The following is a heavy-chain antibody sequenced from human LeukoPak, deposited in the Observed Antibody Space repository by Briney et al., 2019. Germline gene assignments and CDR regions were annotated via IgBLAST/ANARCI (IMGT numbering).Heavy chain of an antibody. Sequence: PSQTLSLTCTVSGGSISSGDYYWSWIRQPPGKGPEWIGYIYYSGSTYYNPSLKSRVTISVDTSKNQFSLKLSSVTAADTAVYYCARVGFDDFWSGYLISDAFDIWGQGTMVTVSS. D-gene: IGHD3-3*01. CDR2: IYYSGST. CDR3: ARVGFDDFWSGYLISDAFDI. CDR1: GGSISSGDYY. V-gene: IGHV4-30-4*08. J-gene: IGHJ3*02.